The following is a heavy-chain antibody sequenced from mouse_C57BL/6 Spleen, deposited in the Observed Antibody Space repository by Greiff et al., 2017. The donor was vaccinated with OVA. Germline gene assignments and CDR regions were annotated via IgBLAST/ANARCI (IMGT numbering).Heavy chain of an antibody. Sequence: EVKVEESGEGLVKPGGSLKLSCAASGFTFSSYAMSWVRQTPEKRLEWVAYISSGGDYIYYADTVKGRFIISRDNARNTLYLQMSSLKSEDTAMYYCTKGGYNWYFDVWGTGTTVTVSS. V-gene: IGHV5-9-1*02. CDR2: ISSGGDYI. CDR3: TKGGYNWYFDV. J-gene: IGHJ1*03. D-gene: IGHD2-2*01. CDR1: GFTFSSYA.